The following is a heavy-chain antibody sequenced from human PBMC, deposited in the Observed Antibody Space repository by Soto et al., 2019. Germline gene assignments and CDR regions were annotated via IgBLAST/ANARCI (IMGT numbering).Heavy chain of an antibody. J-gene: IGHJ6*02. CDR1: GYTFTSYY. V-gene: IGHV1-46*03. D-gene: IGHD3-10*01. CDR2: INPSGGST. CDR3: ARSYGSGSYYTSYYYYYGMDV. Sequence: QVQLVQSGAEVKKPGASVKVSCKASGYTFTSYYMHWVRQAPGQGLEWMGIINPSGGSTSYAQKFQGRVTMTRDTSTSTVYMELRSLRSEDTAVYYCARSYGSGSYYTSYYYYYGMDVWGQGTTVTVSS.